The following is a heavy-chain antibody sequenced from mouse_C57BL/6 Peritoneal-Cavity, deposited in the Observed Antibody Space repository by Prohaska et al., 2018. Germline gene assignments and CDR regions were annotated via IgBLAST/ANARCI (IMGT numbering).Heavy chain of an antibody. J-gene: IGHJ4*01. CDR1: GYTFTDYE. Sequence: QVQLQQSGAELVRPGASVTLSCKASGYTFTDYEMHWVKQTPVPGLEWIGAIDPETGCTGYNQKFKGKAILTADKSSSTAYMELRSLTSEDSAVYYCTRSHYYGSSFYAMDYWGQGTSVTVSS. CDR3: TRSHYYGSSFYAMDY. D-gene: IGHD1-1*01. V-gene: IGHV1-15*01. CDR2: IDPETGCT.